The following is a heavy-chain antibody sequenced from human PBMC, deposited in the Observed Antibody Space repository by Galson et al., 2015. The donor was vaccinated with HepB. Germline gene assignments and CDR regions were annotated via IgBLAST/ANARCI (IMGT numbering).Heavy chain of an antibody. Sequence: SVKVSCKASGGTFSSYAISWVRQAPGQGLEWMGGIIPIFGTANYAQKFQGRVTMTEDTSTDTAYMELSSLRSEDTAVYYCATDSEGYDSSGYSFDIWGQGTMVTVSS. CDR3: ATDSEGYDSSGYSFDI. CDR2: IIPIFGTA. J-gene: IGHJ3*02. CDR1: GGTFSSYA. D-gene: IGHD3-22*01. V-gene: IGHV1-69*06.